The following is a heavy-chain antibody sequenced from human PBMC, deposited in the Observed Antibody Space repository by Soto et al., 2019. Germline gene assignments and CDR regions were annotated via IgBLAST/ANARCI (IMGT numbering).Heavy chain of an antibody. CDR3: AKRFSDAWEAGMDV. D-gene: IGHD1-26*01. V-gene: IGHV3-23*01. J-gene: IGHJ6*02. CDR1: GFAFSNFH. Sequence: EMQVLASGGGLVQPGVSLRLSCAASGFAFSNFHMNWVRQAPGKGLQWVATIGGAGNDIHYADSVEGRFTVSRDNSKNTLHLQMDGLRDEDTAIYYCAKRFSDAWEAGMDVWGQGTTVTVSS. CDR2: IGGAGNDI.